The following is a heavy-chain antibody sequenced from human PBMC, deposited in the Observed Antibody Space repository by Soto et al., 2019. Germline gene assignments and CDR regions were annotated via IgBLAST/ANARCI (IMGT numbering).Heavy chain of an antibody. CDR2: VISASGSV. J-gene: IGHJ1*01. V-gene: IGHV1-69*06. D-gene: IGHD3-10*02. CDR1: GRIFSSFP. Sequence: QVQVVQSGAEVKKPGSSVTISCKASGRIFSSFPTSWVRQVPGQGLEWMGAVISASGSVTYAPKFQGRGKMTAVNSAGIGYMELTSLTSEVTVIYYCARVGSRDACNYVLEQWGPGTMVTVSS. CDR3: ARVGSRDACNYVLEQ.